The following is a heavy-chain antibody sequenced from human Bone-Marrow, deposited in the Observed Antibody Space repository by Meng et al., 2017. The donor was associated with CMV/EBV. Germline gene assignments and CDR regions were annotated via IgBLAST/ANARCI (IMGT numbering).Heavy chain of an antibody. CDR1: GGSISSSSYY. D-gene: IGHD6-13*01. CDR3: AREIAAGANWFDP. CDR2: IYYSGST. Sequence: SETLSLTCTVSGGSISSSSYYWGWIRQPPGKGLEWIGYIYYSGSTNYNPSLKSRVTISVDTSKNQFSLKLSSVTAADTAVYYCAREIAAGANWFDPWGQGTLVTVSS. V-gene: IGHV4-61*01. J-gene: IGHJ5*02.